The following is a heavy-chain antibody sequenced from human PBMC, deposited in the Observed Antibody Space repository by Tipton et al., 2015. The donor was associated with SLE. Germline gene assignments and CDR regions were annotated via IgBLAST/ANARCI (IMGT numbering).Heavy chain of an antibody. V-gene: IGHV3-30*02. CDR1: GFTFSDYG. CDR3: ARLGVAVTAIGY. CDR2: IRYDGSDK. D-gene: IGHD2-21*02. J-gene: IGHJ4*02. Sequence: SGFTFSDYGMHWVRQAPGKGLEWVAFIRYDGSDKDYTDSVKGRFTISRDNSKNTLYLQMNSLRAEDTAVYYCARLGVAVTAIGYWGQGTLVTVSS.